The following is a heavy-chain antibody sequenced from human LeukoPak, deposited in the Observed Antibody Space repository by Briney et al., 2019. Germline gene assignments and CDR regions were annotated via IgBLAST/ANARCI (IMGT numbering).Heavy chain of an antibody. V-gene: IGHV1-46*01. CDR3: ATLPNSARYPFLDY. D-gene: IGHD1-26*01. Sequence: ASVKVSCKASGFTFSSHDYNWVRQAPGQGLEWMGIINPSGGSTSYAQKFQGRVTVTMDTSTSIVYMDLSSLRSEDTAVYYCATLPNSARYPFLDYWGQGTLVIVSS. J-gene: IGHJ4*02. CDR1: GFTFSSHD. CDR2: INPSGGST.